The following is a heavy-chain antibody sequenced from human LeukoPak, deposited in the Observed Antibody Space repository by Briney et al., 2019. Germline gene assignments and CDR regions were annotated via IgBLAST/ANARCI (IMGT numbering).Heavy chain of an antibody. CDR2: ISWNSGCK. CDR1: GFTFVDYA. V-gene: IGHV3-9*01. J-gene: IGHJ4*02. D-gene: IGHD3-3*01. CDR3: ARSTEADTIFGVVNTYYFDY. Sequence: GGSLRLSCAASGFTFVDYAMHWVRQPPGKGLEWVSGISWNSGCKTYADSVKGRFTISRDNAKNSLYLQMNSLRAEDTALYYCARSTEADTIFGVVNTYYFDYWGQGTLVTVSS.